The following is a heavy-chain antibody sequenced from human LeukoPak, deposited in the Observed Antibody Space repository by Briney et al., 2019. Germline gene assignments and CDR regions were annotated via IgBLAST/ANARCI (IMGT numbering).Heavy chain of an antibody. CDR2: IYYSGST. V-gene: IGHV4-59*08. Sequence: SETLSLTCTVSGGSISSYYWSWIRQPPGKGLEWIGYIYYSGSTNYNPSLKSRVTISVDTSKNQFSLKLSSVTAADTAVYYCAKHYYYYGMDVWGQGTTVTVSS. J-gene: IGHJ6*02. CDR1: GGSISSYY. CDR3: AKHYYYYGMDV.